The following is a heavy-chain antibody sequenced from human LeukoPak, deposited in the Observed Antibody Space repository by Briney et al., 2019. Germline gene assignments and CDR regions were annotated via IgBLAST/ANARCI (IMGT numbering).Heavy chain of an antibody. Sequence: PSETLSLTCTVSGGSISSSSYYWGWIRQPPGKGLEWIGSIYYSGSTYYNPSLKSRVTISVDTSKNQFSLKLSSVTAADTAVYCCARVGADAFDIWGQGTMVTVSS. CDR3: ARVGADAFDI. V-gene: IGHV4-39*01. CDR2: IYYSGST. CDR1: GGSISSSSYY. J-gene: IGHJ3*02.